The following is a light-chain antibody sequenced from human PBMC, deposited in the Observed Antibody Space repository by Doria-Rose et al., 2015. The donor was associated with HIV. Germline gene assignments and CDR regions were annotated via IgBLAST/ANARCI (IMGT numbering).Light chain of an antibody. J-gene: IGKJ4*01. CDR1: KSLVHSDGNTY. Sequence: VLLSQSPLSLPVTLGQPASISCKSNKSLVHSDGNTYLSWFHQRPGQSPRRLIYRVTDRDSGVPDRFSGSGSDTDFTLRISRVEADDVGVYYCLQGTHWPPVSFGGGTMVEIK. V-gene: IGKV2-30*02. CDR2: RVT. CDR3: LQGTHWPPVS.